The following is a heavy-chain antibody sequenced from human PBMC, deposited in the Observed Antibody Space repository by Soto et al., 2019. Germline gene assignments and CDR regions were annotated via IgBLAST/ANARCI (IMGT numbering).Heavy chain of an antibody. CDR3: ARVFNYGDSACFDS. D-gene: IGHD4-17*01. CDR1: GGTFSSYA. Sequence: SVKVSCKASGGTFSSYAISWVRQAPGRGLEWMGGIIPIFGTANYAQKFQGRVTITADESTSTAYMELSSLRSEDTAVYYCARVFNYGDSACFDSWGQETLGTVS. V-gene: IGHV1-69*13. CDR2: IIPIFGTA. J-gene: IGHJ4*02.